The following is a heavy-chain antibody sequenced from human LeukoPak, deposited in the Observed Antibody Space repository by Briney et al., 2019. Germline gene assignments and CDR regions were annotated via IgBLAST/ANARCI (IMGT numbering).Heavy chain of an antibody. CDR1: GGSVSSYY. CDR3: AGADSSSWYWSDP. D-gene: IGHD6-13*01. V-gene: IGHV4-59*02. CDR2: IYYSGST. Sequence: SETLSLTCTVSGGSVSSYYWSWIRQPPGKGLEWIGYIYYSGSTNYNPSLKSRVTISVDTSKNQFSLKLSSVTAADTAVYYCAGADSSSWYWSDPWGQGTLVTVSS. J-gene: IGHJ5*02.